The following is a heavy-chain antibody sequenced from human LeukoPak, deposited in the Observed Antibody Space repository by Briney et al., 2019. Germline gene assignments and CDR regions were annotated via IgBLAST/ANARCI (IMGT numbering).Heavy chain of an antibody. CDR2: IYYSGST. Sequence: PSETLSLTCTVSGGSITSYYWSWIRQPPGKGLEWIGYIYYSGSTNYNPSLKSRVTISVDTSNNQFSLKLSSVTVADTAVYYCARDQMVRGVIKSDAFDIWGQGTMVTVSS. D-gene: IGHD3-10*01. CDR3: ARDQMVRGVIKSDAFDI. J-gene: IGHJ3*02. V-gene: IGHV4-59*01. CDR1: GGSITSYY.